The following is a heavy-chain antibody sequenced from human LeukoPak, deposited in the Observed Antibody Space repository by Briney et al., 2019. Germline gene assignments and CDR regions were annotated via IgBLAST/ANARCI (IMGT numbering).Heavy chain of an antibody. CDR3: AKIVGLPATMAYFDY. D-gene: IGHD2-2*01. J-gene: IGHJ4*02. Sequence: SETLSLTCIVSGGSISSYYWSWIRQPPGKGLELIGYIFNSGNTNYNPSLKSRITMSLDTSKSQFSLRLSSVTAADTAVYYCAKIVGLPATMAYFDYWGQGILITVSS. CDR2: IFNSGNT. CDR1: GGSISSYY. V-gene: IGHV4-59*01.